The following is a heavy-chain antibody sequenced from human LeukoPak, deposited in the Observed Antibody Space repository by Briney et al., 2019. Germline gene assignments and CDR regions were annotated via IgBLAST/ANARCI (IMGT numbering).Heavy chain of an antibody. Sequence: GASVKVSCKASGFTFSTSAMQWVRQARGQGLEWIGWIVLGSGNTNYAQKFQERVTITRDMSTSTAYMELSSLRSEDTAVYYCARGPESGAFDIWGQGTMVTVSS. V-gene: IGHV1-58*02. CDR3: ARGPESGAFDI. J-gene: IGHJ3*02. D-gene: IGHD3-10*01. CDR2: IVLGSGNT. CDR1: GFTFSTSA.